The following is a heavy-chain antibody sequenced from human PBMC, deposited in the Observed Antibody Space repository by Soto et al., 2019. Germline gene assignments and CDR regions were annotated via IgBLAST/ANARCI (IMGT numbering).Heavy chain of an antibody. D-gene: IGHD3-10*01. CDR2: ISGYNGKT. V-gene: IGHV1-18*04. Sequence: QVQLVQSGAEVKKPAASVKVSCKASGYTFTSYGVSWVRQAPGQGLEWMGWISGYNGKTNYAQKLQGRVTMTTDTSTSTAYMGLRSLRSDDTAVYYCARAGKYYYGSGSPYYYGMDVWGQGITVTVSS. J-gene: IGHJ6*02. CDR1: GYTFTSYG. CDR3: ARAGKYYYGSGSPYYYGMDV.